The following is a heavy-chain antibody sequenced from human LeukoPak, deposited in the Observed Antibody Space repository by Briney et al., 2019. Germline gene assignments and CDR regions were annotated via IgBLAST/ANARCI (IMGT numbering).Heavy chain of an antibody. CDR3: ARYFDWEYYFDY. V-gene: IGHV4-61*02. D-gene: IGHD3-9*01. CDR2: IYTSGST. CDR1: GGSISSGSYY. Sequence: SETLSLTCTVSGGSISSGSYYWSWIRQPAGKGLEWIGRIYTSGSTNYNPSLKSRVTISVDTSKNQFSLKLSSVTAADTAVYYCARYFDWEYYFDYWGQGTLVTVSS. J-gene: IGHJ4*02.